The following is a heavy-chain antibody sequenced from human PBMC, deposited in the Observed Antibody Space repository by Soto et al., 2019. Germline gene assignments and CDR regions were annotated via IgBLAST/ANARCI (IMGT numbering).Heavy chain of an antibody. CDR2: IIPIFGTA. V-gene: IGHV1-69*13. CDR3: ARGGEGGYYYGWFAP. J-gene: IGHJ5*02. Sequence: GASVKVSCKASGGTFSSYAISWVRQAPGQGLEWMGGIIPIFGTANYAQKFQGRVTITADESTSPAYMELSSLRSEDTAVYYCARGGEGGYYYGWFAPWGQGTLATVSS. CDR1: GGTFSSYA. D-gene: IGHD3-22*01.